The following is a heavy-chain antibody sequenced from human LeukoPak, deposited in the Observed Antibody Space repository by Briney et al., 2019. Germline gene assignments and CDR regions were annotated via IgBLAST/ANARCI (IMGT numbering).Heavy chain of an antibody. CDR2: INPKNAGT. CDR1: GYTFTTYY. J-gene: IGHJ5*02. CDR3: ARGWGSSQFDP. V-gene: IGHV1-2*02. Sequence: SVKVSCKASGYTFTTYYMHWVRQAPGQGLEWMGWINPKNAGTNYAQKFQGRVTMTRDTSISTAYMEVSRLTSDDTAVYYCARGWGSSQFDPWGQGTRVTVSS. D-gene: IGHD7-27*01.